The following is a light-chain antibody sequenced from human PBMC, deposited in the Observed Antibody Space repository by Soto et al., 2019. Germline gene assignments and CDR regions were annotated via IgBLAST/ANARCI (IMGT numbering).Light chain of an antibody. J-gene: IGKJ1*01. V-gene: IGKV1-17*01. CDR2: AAS. CDR3: LQHNSYPWT. Sequence: ILMTQSPSSLSASVGDRVTITCRASQGIGKDLGWYQQKPGKAPRRLIYAASSLQSGVPSRFSGSGSGTEFTLTISSLQPEDFATYYCLQHNSYPWTFGQGTKVDIK. CDR1: QGIGKD.